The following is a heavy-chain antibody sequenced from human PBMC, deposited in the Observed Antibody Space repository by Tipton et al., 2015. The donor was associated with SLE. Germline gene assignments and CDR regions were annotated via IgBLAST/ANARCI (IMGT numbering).Heavy chain of an antibody. CDR2: IYKTGNT. D-gene: IGHD3-22*01. V-gene: IGHV4-61*09. J-gene: IGHJ5*02. Sequence: TLSLTCSVSGASIRSDSYYWSWIRQPAGKGLEWIGHIYKTGNTNYNPSLRSRVTISLDMSKNQFSLRLSSVTAADTAVYYCPIYYHDSTGLHWFDPWGQGTLVTVSS. CDR1: GASIRSDSYY. CDR3: PIYYHDSTGLHWFDP.